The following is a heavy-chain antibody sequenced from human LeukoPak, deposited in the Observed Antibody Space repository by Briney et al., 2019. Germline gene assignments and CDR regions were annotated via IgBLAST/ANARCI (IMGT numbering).Heavy chain of an antibody. Sequence: GESLQISCKGSGYSFTSYWIGWVRQMPGKGLEWMGIIYPGDSDTRYSPSFQGQVTISADKSISTAYLQWSSLKASDTAMYYCARSRRDGYNFDAFDIWGQGTMVTVSS. V-gene: IGHV5-51*01. CDR2: IYPGDSDT. CDR3: ARSRRDGYNFDAFDI. J-gene: IGHJ3*02. D-gene: IGHD5-24*01. CDR1: GYSFTSYW.